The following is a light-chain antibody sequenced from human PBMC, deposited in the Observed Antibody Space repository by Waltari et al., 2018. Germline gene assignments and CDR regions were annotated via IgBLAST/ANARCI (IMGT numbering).Light chain of an antibody. CDR1: KRDGGFYNF. V-gene: IGLV2-14*03. J-gene: IGLJ3*02. Sequence: QSALTQPASVSGSPGQSFPLFCPGTKRDGGFYNFSSWYQEHPGKAPKVIIYDVSHRPSGISNRFSGSKSGNTASLTISGLQADDEADYYCKSYTGTGSWVFGGGTKLTVL. CDR3: KSYTGTGSWV. CDR2: DVS.